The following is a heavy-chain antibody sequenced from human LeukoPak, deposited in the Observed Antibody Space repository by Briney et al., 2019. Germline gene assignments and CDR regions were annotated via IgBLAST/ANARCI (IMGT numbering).Heavy chain of an antibody. V-gene: IGHV1-69*06. CDR2: IIPIFGTA. D-gene: IGHD4-11*01. J-gene: IGHJ4*02. Sequence: SVKVSCKASGGTFSSYAISWVRQAPGQGLEWMGGIIPIFGTAIYAQKFQGRVTMTEDISTDTAYMELSSLRSEDTAVYYCARCLRSTVTTGPFDYWGQGTLVTVSS. CDR3: ARCLRSTVTTGPFDY. CDR1: GGTFSSYA.